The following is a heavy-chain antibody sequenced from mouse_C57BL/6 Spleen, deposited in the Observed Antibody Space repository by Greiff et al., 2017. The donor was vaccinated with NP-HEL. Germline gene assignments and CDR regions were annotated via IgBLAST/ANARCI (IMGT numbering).Heavy chain of an antibody. J-gene: IGHJ4*01. CDR1: GFTFTDYY. V-gene: IGHV7-3*01. CDR2: IRNKANGYTT. D-gene: IGHD2-4*01. CDR3: ARYKDYDYGYYYAMDY. Sequence: DVKLVESGGGLVQPGGSLSLSCAASGFTFTDYYMSWVRQPPGKALEWLGFIRNKANGYTTEYSASVKGRFTISRDNSQSILYLQMNALRAEDSATYYCARYKDYDYGYYYAMDYWGQGTSVTVSS.